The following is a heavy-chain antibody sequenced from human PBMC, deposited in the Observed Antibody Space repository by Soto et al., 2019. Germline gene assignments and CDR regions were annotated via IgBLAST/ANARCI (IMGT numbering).Heavy chain of an antibody. CDR2: VSAYNGNT. D-gene: IGHD2-15*01. CDR1: GYTFTSYG. J-gene: IGHJ6*02. CDR3: ASAPADGFCSGGSCYPYYYYYYGMDV. V-gene: IGHV1-18*01. Sequence: ASVKVSCKASGYTFTSYGISWVRQAPGQGLEWMGWVSAYNGNTNYAQKIQGRVTMTTDTSTSTAYMKLRSLRSDDTAVYFCASAPADGFCSGGSCYPYYYYYYGMDVWGQGTTVTVSS.